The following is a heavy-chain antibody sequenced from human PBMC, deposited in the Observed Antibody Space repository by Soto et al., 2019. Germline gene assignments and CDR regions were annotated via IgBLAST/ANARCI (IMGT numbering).Heavy chain of an antibody. CDR3: ATAPTHYYGSGSYAPLYYYYYMDV. V-gene: IGHV3-21*01. CDR2: ISSSSSYI. Sequence: GGSLRLSCAASGFPFSSYSMNWVRQAPGKGLEWVSSISSSSSYIYYADSVKGRFTISRDNAKNSLYLQMNSLRAEDTAVYYCATAPTHYYGSGSYAPLYYYYYMDVWGKGTTVTVSS. CDR1: GFPFSSYS. J-gene: IGHJ6*03. D-gene: IGHD3-10*01.